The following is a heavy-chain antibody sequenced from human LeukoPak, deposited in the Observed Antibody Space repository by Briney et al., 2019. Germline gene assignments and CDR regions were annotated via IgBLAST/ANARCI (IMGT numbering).Heavy chain of an antibody. D-gene: IGHD1-1*01. Sequence: ASLKLSCTVSGCTFTSYYMHWVRQAPGQGLEWMGIINPSGGSTSYAQKCQGRVTMTRDTSTSTVYMELSSVKSEDTAVYYCAGSSNWNDKPLDYWGQGTLVTVSS. CDR2: INPSGGST. CDR3: AGSSNWNDKPLDY. CDR1: GCTFTSYY. V-gene: IGHV1-46*01. J-gene: IGHJ4*02.